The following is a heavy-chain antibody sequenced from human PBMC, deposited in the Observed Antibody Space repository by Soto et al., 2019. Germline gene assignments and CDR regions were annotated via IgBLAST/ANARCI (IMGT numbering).Heavy chain of an antibody. CDR2: IYYSGST. V-gene: IGHV4-30-4*01. D-gene: IGHD6-19*01. J-gene: IGHJ5*02. CDR3: ARESIAVAGLNWFDP. CDR1: GGSISSGDYY. Sequence: TLSLTCTVSGGSISSGDYYWSWIRQPPGKGLEWIGYIYYSGSTYYNPSLKSRVTISVDTSKNQFSLKLSSVTAADTAVYYCARESIAVAGLNWFDPWGQGTLVTRLL.